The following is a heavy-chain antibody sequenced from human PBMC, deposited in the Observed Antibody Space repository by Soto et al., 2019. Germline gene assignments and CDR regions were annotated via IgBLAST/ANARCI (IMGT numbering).Heavy chain of an antibody. J-gene: IGHJ5*02. D-gene: IGHD6-13*01. V-gene: IGHV1-8*01. Sequence: QVQLVQSGAEVKKPGASVKVSCKASGYTFTSYDINWVRQATGQGLEWMGWMNPNSGNTGYAQMCQRGVPMTRNTSRSTAYMALSSLRSEDTAVYYCARGQQVRGFDPWGQGNEVTVSS. CDR1: GYTFTSYD. CDR3: ARGQQVRGFDP. CDR2: MNPNSGNT.